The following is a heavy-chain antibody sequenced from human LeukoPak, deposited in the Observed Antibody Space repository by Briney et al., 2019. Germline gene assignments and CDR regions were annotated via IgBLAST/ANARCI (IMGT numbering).Heavy chain of an antibody. CDR1: GFTFSDFW. J-gene: IGHJ4*01. D-gene: IGHD6-13*01. CDR3: ARDGTAPGLYFDL. Sequence: PGGSLRLSCAVSGFTFSDFWMNWVRRSPGKGLEWVASINQNGGETSYVDSVKGRFTISRDNPKNSLYLQMSSLRAEDTAVNYCARDGTAPGLYFDLWGQGTLVTVSS. V-gene: IGHV3-7*01. CDR2: INQNGGET.